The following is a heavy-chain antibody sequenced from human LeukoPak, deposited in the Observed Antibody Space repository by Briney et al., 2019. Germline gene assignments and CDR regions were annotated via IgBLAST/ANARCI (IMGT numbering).Heavy chain of an antibody. Sequence: ASVTVSCNASGFTFSGYYIQCVVQAPGQGLEWMGIINPSDGSTKYAQKFQGRVTMTGDTSTSTVYMDLSSLTSEDTAVYYCARDSLQTVYNWNYEGRKNRCDPWGQGTLVTVSS. CDR1: GFTFSGYY. V-gene: IGHV1-46*01. D-gene: IGHD1-7*01. J-gene: IGHJ5*02. CDR2: INPSDGST. CDR3: ARDSLQTVYNWNYEGRKNRCDP.